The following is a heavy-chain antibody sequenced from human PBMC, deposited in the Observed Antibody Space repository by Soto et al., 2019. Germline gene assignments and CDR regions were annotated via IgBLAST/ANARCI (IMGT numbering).Heavy chain of an antibody. J-gene: IGHJ4*02. CDR1: GGTFSSYA. CDR3: ASPSIAARNFDY. CDR2: IIPIFGTA. D-gene: IGHD6-13*01. V-gene: IGHV1-69*06. Sequence: GASVKVSCKASGGTFSSYAISWARQAPGQGLEWMGGIIPIFGTANYAQKFQGRVTITADKSTSTAYMELSSLRSEDTAVYYCASPSIAARNFDYWGQGTLVTVSS.